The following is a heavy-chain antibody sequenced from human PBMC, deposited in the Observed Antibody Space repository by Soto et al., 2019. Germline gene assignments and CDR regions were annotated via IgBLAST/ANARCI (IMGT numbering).Heavy chain of an antibody. CDR3: AKGVIAAAPNMDV. CDR1: GFTFSSYA. D-gene: IGHD6-13*01. Sequence: GWSLRLSCAASGFTFSSYAMSWVRQAPGKGLEWLSTISGSGGSTNYADSVKGRFTISRDNFKNTLFLQMNSLRVEDTAVYYCAKGVIAAAPNMDVWGKGTTVTVSS. CDR2: ISGSGGST. V-gene: IGHV3-23*01. J-gene: IGHJ6*03.